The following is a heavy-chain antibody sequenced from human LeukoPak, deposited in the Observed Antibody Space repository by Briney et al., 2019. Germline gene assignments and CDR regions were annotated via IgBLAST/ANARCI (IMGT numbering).Heavy chain of an antibody. Sequence: PSETLSLTCTVSGDSISNGDYYWSWIRQPPGKGLEWIGYIYYSGSTYYNPSLKSRVTISVDTSKNQFSLKLSSVTAADTAVYYCARNNLRGVRLNWFDPWGQGTLVTVSS. V-gene: IGHV4-30-4*02. J-gene: IGHJ5*02. D-gene: IGHD2-8*01. CDR3: ARNNLRGVRLNWFDP. CDR2: IYYSGST. CDR1: GDSISNGDYY.